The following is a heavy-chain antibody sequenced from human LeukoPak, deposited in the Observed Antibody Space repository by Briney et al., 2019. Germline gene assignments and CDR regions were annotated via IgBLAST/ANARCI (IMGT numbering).Heavy chain of an antibody. Sequence: ASVKVSCKASGYTFTNYAMNWVRQAPGQGPEWMGWININTGNTTYAQGFTGRFVFSVDTSVSTAYLQWSSLKASDIAMYYCARHDTITATRHDAFDIWGQGTMVTVSS. CDR2: ININTGNT. J-gene: IGHJ3*02. V-gene: IGHV7-4-1*02. CDR3: ARHDTITATRHDAFDI. CDR1: GYTFTNYA. D-gene: IGHD4-11*01.